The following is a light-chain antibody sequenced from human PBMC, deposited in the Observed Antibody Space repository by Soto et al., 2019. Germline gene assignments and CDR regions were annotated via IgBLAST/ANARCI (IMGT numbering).Light chain of an antibody. CDR3: QQSKIYSQT. J-gene: IGKJ1*01. CDR2: GAS. Sequence: EILLTQSPGTLSLSTGERATIPCRASQSVSSRSLAWYQQTHGQAPRLLISGASSRDADIPDRFSGSGSGTEFTPTISRLQPDDFSTYYCQQSKIYSQTFGQGTKVDIK. CDR1: QSVSSRS. V-gene: IGKV3-20*01.